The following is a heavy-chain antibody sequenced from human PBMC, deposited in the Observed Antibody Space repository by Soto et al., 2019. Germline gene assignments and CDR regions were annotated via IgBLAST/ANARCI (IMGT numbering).Heavy chain of an antibody. J-gene: IGHJ5*02. CDR1: GFTFDDYA. CDR3: AKGPYDFWSGSSDPNWFDP. Sequence: PGGSLRLSCAASGFTFDDYAMHWVRQAPGKGLEWVSGISWNSGSIGYADSVKGRFTISRDNAKNSLYLQMNSLRAEDTALYYCAKGPYDFWSGSSDPNWFDPWGQGTLVTVSS. V-gene: IGHV3-9*01. D-gene: IGHD3-3*01. CDR2: ISWNSGSI.